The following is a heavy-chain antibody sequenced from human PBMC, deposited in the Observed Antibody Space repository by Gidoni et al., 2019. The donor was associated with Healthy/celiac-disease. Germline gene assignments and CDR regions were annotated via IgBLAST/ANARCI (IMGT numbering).Heavy chain of an antibody. Sequence: QVQLVESGGGLVQPGRSLRLSCAAPGFPFSSYAMHWVRQAPGKGLEWVAVISYDGSNKYYADSVKGRFTISRDNSKNTLYLQMNSLRAEDTAVYYCASFESLAGIHPLHDYWGQGTLVTVSS. D-gene: IGHD5-18*01. CDR1: GFPFSSYA. J-gene: IGHJ4*02. CDR2: ISYDGSNK. CDR3: ASFESLAGIHPLHDY. V-gene: IGHV3-30-3*01.